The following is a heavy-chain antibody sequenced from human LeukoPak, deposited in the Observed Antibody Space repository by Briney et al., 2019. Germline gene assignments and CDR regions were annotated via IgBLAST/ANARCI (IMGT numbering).Heavy chain of an antibody. D-gene: IGHD5-18*01. CDR3: ASSLVRADMVTGIDY. CDR1: GGSFSGYY. V-gene: IGHV4-34*01. J-gene: IGHJ4*02. CDR2: INRSGST. Sequence: SETLSLTCAVYGGSFSGYYWIWIRQPPGKGLEWIGEINRSGSTTYNPSLKSQVTISLDTSKNQFSLKLSSVTAADTAVYYCASSLVRADMVTGIDYWGQGTLVTVSS.